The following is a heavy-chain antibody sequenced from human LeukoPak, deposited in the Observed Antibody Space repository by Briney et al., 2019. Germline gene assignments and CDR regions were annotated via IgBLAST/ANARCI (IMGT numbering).Heavy chain of an antibody. J-gene: IGHJ3*02. Sequence: SETLSLTCAVYGGSFSGYYWSWIRQPPGKGLEWIGEINHSGSTNYNPSLKSRVTISVDTSKNQFSLKLSSVTAADTAVYYCARQQDILTGSDAFDIWGQGTMVTVSS. V-gene: IGHV4-34*01. CDR1: GGSFSGYY. CDR3: ARQQDILTGSDAFDI. CDR2: INHSGST. D-gene: IGHD3-9*01.